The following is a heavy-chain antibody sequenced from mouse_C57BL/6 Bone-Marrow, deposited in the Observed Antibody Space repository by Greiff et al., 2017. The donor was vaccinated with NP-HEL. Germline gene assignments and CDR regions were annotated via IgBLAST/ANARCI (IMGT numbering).Heavy chain of an antibody. CDR1: GYTFTSYW. V-gene: IGHV1-52*01. J-gene: IGHJ2*01. D-gene: IGHD2-1*01. CDR2: IDPSDSET. CDR3: ERSGGNYLYFDY. Sequence: QVQLQQPGAELVRPGSSVKLSCKASGYTFTSYWMHWVKQRPIQGLEWIGNIDPSDSETHYNQKFKDKATLTVDKSSSTAYMQLSSLTSEDSAVYYCERSGGNYLYFDYWGQGTTLTVSS.